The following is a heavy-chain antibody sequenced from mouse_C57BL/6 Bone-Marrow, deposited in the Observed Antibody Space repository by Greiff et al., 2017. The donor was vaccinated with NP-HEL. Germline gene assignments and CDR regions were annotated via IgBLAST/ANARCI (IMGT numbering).Heavy chain of an antibody. V-gene: IGHV5-17*01. D-gene: IGHD1-1*01. J-gene: IGHJ4*01. CDR3: ADGSSYDYAMDY. CDR1: GFTFSDYG. CDR2: ISSGSSTI. Sequence: EVQVVESGGGLVKPGGSLKFSCAASGFTFSDYGMHWVRQAPEKGLEWVAYISSGSSTIYYADTVKGRFTISRDNAKYSLFLHMTSLRSEDTAMYYCADGSSYDYAMDYWGQGTSVTGSS.